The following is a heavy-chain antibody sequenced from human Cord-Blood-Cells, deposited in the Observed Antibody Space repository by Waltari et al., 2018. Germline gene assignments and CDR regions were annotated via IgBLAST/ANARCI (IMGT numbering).Heavy chain of an antibody. V-gene: IGHV1-2*04. CDR3: ARDSGSYFSAFDI. Sequence: QVQHVKSGAVLKDPGASVKVSCKASGYTLTGYYMHWVRQAPGQRLEWMGWINPNSGGTNYAQKFQGLVTMTRDTSISTAYMELSRLRSDDTAVYYCARDSGSYFSAFDIWGQETMVTVSS. J-gene: IGHJ3*02. CDR1: GYTLTGYY. D-gene: IGHD1-26*01. CDR2: INPNSGGT.